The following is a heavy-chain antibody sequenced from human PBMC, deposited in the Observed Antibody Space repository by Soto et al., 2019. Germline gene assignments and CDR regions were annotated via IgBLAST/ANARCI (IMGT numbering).Heavy chain of an antibody. CDR3: AKDHRDIVVVPAAILKHLAVTPDFDY. D-gene: IGHD2-2*01. Sequence: GGSLRLSCAASGFTFSSYAMSWVRQAPGKGLEWVSAISGSGGSTYYADSVKGRFTISSDNSKNTLYLQMNSLRAEDTAVYYCAKDHRDIVVVPAAILKHLAVTPDFDYWGQGTLVTVSS. CDR2: ISGSGGST. J-gene: IGHJ4*02. V-gene: IGHV3-23*01. CDR1: GFTFSSYA.